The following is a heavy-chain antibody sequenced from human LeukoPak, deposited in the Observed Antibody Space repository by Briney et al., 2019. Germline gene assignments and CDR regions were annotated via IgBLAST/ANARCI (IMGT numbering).Heavy chain of an antibody. Sequence: GESLKISCKGSGYRFTNYWIGWVRQIPGKGLGWMGFIYPGDSDTRYSPSFQGQVTISADKSISTAYLQWSSLKASDTAMYYCARLGTGWYGDYWGQGTLVTVSS. CDR3: ARLGTGWYGDY. CDR1: GYRFTNYW. D-gene: IGHD6-19*01. V-gene: IGHV5-51*01. CDR2: IYPGDSDT. J-gene: IGHJ4*02.